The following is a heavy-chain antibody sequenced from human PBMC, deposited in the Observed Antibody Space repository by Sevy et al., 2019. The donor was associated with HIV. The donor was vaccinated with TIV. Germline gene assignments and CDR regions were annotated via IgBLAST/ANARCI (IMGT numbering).Heavy chain of an antibody. J-gene: IGHJ3*02. D-gene: IGHD3-10*01. CDR2: IKQDGSEK. CDR1: GFSFSWYW. Sequence: GGSLRLSCAASGFSFSWYWMSWVRQTPEKGLEWVANIKQDGSEKNYVDSVKGRFTISRDNVKNSVYLQMTSLRADESAVYYCVTKGGSRPYDAFDTWGQGTMVTVSS. CDR3: VTKGGSRPYDAFDT. V-gene: IGHV3-7*01.